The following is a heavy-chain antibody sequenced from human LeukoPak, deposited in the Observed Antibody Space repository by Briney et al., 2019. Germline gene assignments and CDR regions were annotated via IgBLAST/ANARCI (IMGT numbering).Heavy chain of an antibody. D-gene: IGHD2-2*02. Sequence: PGGSLRLSCAASGFTFDDYGMSWVRQAPGKGLEWVSGINWNGGSTGYADSVEGRFTISRDNAKNSLYLQMNSLRAEDTALYHCARRIRLGYCSSTSCYTGHYYGMDVWGQGTTVTVSS. CDR2: INWNGGST. J-gene: IGHJ6*02. V-gene: IGHV3-20*01. CDR3: ARRIRLGYCSSTSCYTGHYYGMDV. CDR1: GFTFDDYG.